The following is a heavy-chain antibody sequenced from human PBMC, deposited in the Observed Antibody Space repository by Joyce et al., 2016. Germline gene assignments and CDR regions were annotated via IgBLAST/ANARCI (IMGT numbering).Heavy chain of an antibody. CDR1: GFIFSNYW. D-gene: IGHD1-26*01. V-gene: IGHV3-74*01. CDR3: ARSLYSGSQQDY. CDR2: INSDGSTT. J-gene: IGHJ4*02. Sequence: EVQLVESGGGLVQLGGSLSLSCEASGFIFSNYWMHWVRQAPGKGLVWVSRINSDGSTTNYADSVKGRFTSSRDNAKNTLYLQMNSLRDEDTAVYHCARSLYSGSQQDYWGQGTLVTVSS.